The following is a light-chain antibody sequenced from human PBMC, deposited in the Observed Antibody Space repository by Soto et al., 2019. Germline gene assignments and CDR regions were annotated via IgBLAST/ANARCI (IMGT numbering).Light chain of an antibody. CDR2: GAS. Sequence: EIVMTQSPATVPVSPGERVTLSCRASQSVSIDLAWYQQKPGQAPRLLIYGASTRATDIPATFTGSGSGTEFTLTISSLQSEDIAVYYCQQYNNWPITFGQGTRLEIK. CDR1: QSVSID. V-gene: IGKV3-15*01. J-gene: IGKJ5*01. CDR3: QQYNNWPIT.